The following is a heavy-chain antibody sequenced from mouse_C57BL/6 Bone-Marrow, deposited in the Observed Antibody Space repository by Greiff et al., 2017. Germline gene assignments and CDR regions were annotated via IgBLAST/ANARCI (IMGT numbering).Heavy chain of an antibody. D-gene: IGHD2-3*01. CDR3: ARHEWLLWYFDV. CDR1: GFPFSSYG. Sequence: EVQRVESGGDLVKPGGSLTLSCAASGFPFSSYGMSWVRQTPDKRLEWVATISSGGSYNYYPDSVKGRFTISSDNAKNTLYLQMSSLKSEDTAMYYCARHEWLLWYFDVWGTGTTVTVSS. CDR2: ISSGGSYN. V-gene: IGHV5-6*01. J-gene: IGHJ1*03.